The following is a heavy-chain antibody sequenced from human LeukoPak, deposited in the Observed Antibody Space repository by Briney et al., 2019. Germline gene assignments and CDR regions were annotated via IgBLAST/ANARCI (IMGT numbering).Heavy chain of an antibody. CDR3: AKEENEFWSGQRD. D-gene: IGHD3-3*01. J-gene: IGHJ4*02. CDR1: GFTFSSYG. CDR2: ISYDGSNK. V-gene: IGHV3-30*18. Sequence: GRSLRLSCAASGFTFSSYGMHWVRQAPGKGLEWVAVISYDGSNKYYADSVKGRFTVSRDNSKNTLYLQMNSLRAEDTAVYYCAKEENEFWSGQRDWGQGTLVTVSS.